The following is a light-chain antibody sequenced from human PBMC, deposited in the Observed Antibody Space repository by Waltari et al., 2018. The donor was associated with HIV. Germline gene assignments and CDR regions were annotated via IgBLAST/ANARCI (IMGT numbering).Light chain of an antibody. CDR1: SGDVGGYNF. J-gene: IGLJ2*01. Sequence: QSALTQPASVSGSLGRSITISCTGTSGDVGGYNFVSWYQQHPGKAPKLIIYNVNSRPSGVSIRFSGSRSANTASLTISGLQAEDEADYFCCSYTSSGPRYVLFGGGTRLTVL. V-gene: IGLV2-14*03. CDR3: CSYTSSGPRYVL. CDR2: NVN.